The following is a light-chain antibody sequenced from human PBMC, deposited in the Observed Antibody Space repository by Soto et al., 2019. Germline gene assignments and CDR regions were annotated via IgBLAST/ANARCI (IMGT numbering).Light chain of an antibody. CDR3: QQRSNWPGT. CDR2: DVS. V-gene: IGKV3-11*01. Sequence: EIVLTQSPATLSLSPGERATLSCRASQSVSNYLAWYQQKPGQAPRLLIYDVSNRATGIPARFSGSGSGTDVTLTISSLEPEEFAVYYCQQRSNWPGTFGQGTKVEIK. CDR1: QSVSNY. J-gene: IGKJ1*01.